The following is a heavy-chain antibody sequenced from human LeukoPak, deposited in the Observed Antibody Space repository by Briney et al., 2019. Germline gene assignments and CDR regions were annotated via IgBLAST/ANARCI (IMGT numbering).Heavy chain of an antibody. CDR3: GRGGLDY. CDR1: GFTFSSYA. Sequence: PGGSLRLSCAASGFTFSSYAMHWVRQAPGKGLEWVAVISYDGSNKYYADSVKGRFTISRDNSKNTLYLQMNSLRAEDTAVYYWGRGGLDYWVGGTMVSVCS. J-gene: IGHJ4*02. D-gene: IGHD3-16*01. CDR2: ISYDGSNK. V-gene: IGHV3-30-3*01.